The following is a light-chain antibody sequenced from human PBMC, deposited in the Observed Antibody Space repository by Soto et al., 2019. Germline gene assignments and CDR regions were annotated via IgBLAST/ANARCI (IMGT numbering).Light chain of an antibody. Sequence: DVVMTQSPLSLSVTLGQPASISCRSSQSLVYIDGNTYLNWFQQRPGHSSRCLFYNGFDRDSGVPDRFSGSGSGAYFTLKISRVEAEDVGIYYCMHSINWPWTFGQGTKVVFK. V-gene: IGKV2-30*01. CDR2: NGF. J-gene: IGKJ1*01. CDR1: QSLVYIDGNTY. CDR3: MHSINWPWT.